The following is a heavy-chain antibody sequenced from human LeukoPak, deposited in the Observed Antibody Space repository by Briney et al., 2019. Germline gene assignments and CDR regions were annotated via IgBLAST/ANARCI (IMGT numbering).Heavy chain of an antibody. CDR1: GGSVSGGRYY. CDR2: IYIDGST. J-gene: IGHJ5*02. V-gene: IGHV4-61*02. CDR3: ARTLTTLSYYDFWSGYINWFDP. D-gene: IGHD3-3*01. Sequence: PSETLSLTCTVSGGSVSGGRYYWHWIRQPAGKGLEWIGRIYIDGSTNYNPSLKSRVTISLDTSKNQFSLKLSSVTAADTAVYYCARTLTTLSYYDFWSGYINWFDPWGQGTLVTVSS.